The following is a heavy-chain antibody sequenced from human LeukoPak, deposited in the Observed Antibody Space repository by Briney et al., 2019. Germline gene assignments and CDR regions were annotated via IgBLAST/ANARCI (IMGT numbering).Heavy chain of an antibody. CDR3: ARGLSSGWLPYYFDY. Sequence: PGGSLRLSCGASGFTLSSCAMGWVRQASGKTLEWVSAISGSGGNTYYADSVKGRFTISRDNSKNTLYLQMNSLRAEDTAVYYCARGLSSGWLPYYFDYWGQGTLVTVSS. V-gene: IGHV3-23*01. D-gene: IGHD6-19*01. J-gene: IGHJ4*02. CDR2: ISGSGGNT. CDR1: GFTLSSCA.